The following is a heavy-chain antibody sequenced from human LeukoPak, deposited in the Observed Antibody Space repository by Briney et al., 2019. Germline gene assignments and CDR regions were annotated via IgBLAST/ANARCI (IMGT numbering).Heavy chain of an antibody. D-gene: IGHD3-10*01. CDR3: SRQGVRGTHYYAMDV. J-gene: IGHJ6*02. Sequence: PSETLSLTCTVSGGSISSTAYYWGWIRQPPGRGLEWIATIYYSGTTYYNPSLESRVTISVDTSKNQFSLKLSSVTAADTSVYYCSRQGVRGTHYYAMDVWGQGTTVTVSS. V-gene: IGHV4-39*01. CDR2: IYYSGTT. CDR1: GGSISSTAYY.